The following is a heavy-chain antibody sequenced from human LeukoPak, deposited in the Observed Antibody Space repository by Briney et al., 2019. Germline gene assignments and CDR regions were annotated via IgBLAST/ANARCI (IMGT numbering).Heavy chain of an antibody. J-gene: IGHJ4*02. Sequence: GGSLRLSCAASGFTVSNNYMSWVRQAPGKGLECVSVLYSGGNTYYADSAKGRFTISRGNSKKTLYLQLNSMRAEDTAVYSCARDPGRVGDYWGQGNLVTVSS. CDR3: ARDPGRVGDY. D-gene: IGHD2-2*01. CDR2: LYSGGNT. CDR1: GFTVSNNY. V-gene: IGHV3-53*01.